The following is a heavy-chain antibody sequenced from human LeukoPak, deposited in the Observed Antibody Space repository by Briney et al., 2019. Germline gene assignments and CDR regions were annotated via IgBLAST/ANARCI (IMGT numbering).Heavy chain of an antibody. D-gene: IGHD6-19*01. Sequence: GGSLRLSCAASGFTFSSYAMSWVRQAPGKGLEWVSAISGSGGSTYYADSVKGRFTISRDNSKNTLYLQMNSLRAEDTAVYYWAKDAAYSSAPYYFDYWGEEPLVPVP. V-gene: IGHV3-23*01. CDR2: ISGSGGST. CDR1: GFTFSSYA. J-gene: IGHJ4*02. CDR3: AKDAAYSSAPYYFDY.